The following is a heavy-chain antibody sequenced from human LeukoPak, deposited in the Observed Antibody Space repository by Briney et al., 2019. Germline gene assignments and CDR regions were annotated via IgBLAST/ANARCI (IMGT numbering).Heavy chain of an antibody. CDR3: ATGSPVTTYYYYYYGMDV. CDR1: GYTLTELS. J-gene: IGHJ6*02. V-gene: IGHV1-24*01. D-gene: IGHD4-17*01. Sequence: EASVKVSCKVSGYTLTELSMHWVRQAPGKGREWMGGFDPEDGETIYAQKFQGRVTMTEDTSTDTAYMELSSLRSEDTGVYYCATGSPVTTYYYYYYGMDVWGQGTTVTVSS. CDR2: FDPEDGET.